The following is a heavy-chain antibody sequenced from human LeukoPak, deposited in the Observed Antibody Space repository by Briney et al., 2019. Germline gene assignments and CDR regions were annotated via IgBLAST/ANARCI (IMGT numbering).Heavy chain of an antibody. D-gene: IGHD1-26*01. Sequence: PGESLRLSCAASGFMYSGFDMSWVRQAPGKGLEWVSYISSGSSTMYYAESVKGRFTISRDNAKTSLFLQMNGLRDEDTAVYYCVRERGFRGSYYYDHWGQGALVTVSS. CDR2: ISSGSSTM. CDR3: VRERGFRGSYYYDH. J-gene: IGHJ4*02. CDR1: GFMYSGFD. V-gene: IGHV3-48*02.